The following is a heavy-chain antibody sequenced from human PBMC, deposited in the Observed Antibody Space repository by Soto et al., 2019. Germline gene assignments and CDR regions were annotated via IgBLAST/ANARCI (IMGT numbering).Heavy chain of an antibody. CDR1: GGSISSYY. V-gene: IGHV4-59*08. D-gene: IGHD2-15*01. CDR2: IYYSGST. Sequence: SETLSLTCTVSGGSISSYYWSWIRQPPGKGLEWIGYIYYSGSTNYNPSLKSRVTISVDTSKNQFSLKLSSVTAADTAVYYCASSVVVAANNWFDPWGQGTLVTVSS. CDR3: ASSVVVAANNWFDP. J-gene: IGHJ5*02.